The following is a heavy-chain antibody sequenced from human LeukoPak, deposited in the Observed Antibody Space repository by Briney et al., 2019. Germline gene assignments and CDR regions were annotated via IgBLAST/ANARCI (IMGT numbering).Heavy chain of an antibody. Sequence: GGSLRLSCAASGFTFSDYYMSWIRQAPGKGLEWVSYISSSGSTIYYAGSVKGRFTISRDNAKNSLYLQMNSLRAEDTAVYYCAREGIVATIPFDYWGQGTLVTVSS. CDR2: ISSSGSTI. CDR1: GFTFSDYY. V-gene: IGHV3-11*01. J-gene: IGHJ4*02. D-gene: IGHD5-12*01. CDR3: AREGIVATIPFDY.